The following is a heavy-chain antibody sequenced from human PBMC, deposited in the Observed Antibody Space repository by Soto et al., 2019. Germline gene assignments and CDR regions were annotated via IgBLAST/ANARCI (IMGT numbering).Heavy chain of an antibody. V-gene: IGHV3-23*01. Sequence: PGGSLRLSCAASGFTFSSYAMSWVRQAPGKGLEWVSAISGSGGSTYYADSVKGRFTISRDNSKNTLYLQMNSLRAEDTAVYYCANTATNSYYYGMDVWGQGTTVNVS. CDR3: ANTATNSYYYGMDV. CDR1: GFTFSSYA. D-gene: IGHD2-15*01. J-gene: IGHJ6*02. CDR2: ISGSGGST.